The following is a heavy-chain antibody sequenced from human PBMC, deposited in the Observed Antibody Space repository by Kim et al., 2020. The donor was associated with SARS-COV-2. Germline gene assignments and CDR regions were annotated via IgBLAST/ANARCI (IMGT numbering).Heavy chain of an antibody. CDR2: INTDGLTT. CDR3: ADIRGLIMGG. CDR1: GFTFSNYY. Sequence: GGSLRLSCAASGFTFSNYYMHWVRQAPGKGLVWVSRINTDGLTTTYADSVKGRFTISRDNAKSTLYLQMNSLRAEDTAVYYCADIRGLIMGGWGQGTLVTVSS. J-gene: IGHJ4*02. V-gene: IGHV3-74*01. D-gene: IGHD3-10*01.